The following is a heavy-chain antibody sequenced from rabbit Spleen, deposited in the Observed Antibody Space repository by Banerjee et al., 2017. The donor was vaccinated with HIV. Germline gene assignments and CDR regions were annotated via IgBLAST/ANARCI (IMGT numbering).Heavy chain of an antibody. Sequence: QEQLVESGAGLGQPGGSLTLSCNASGFDFRNYGMSWVRQNPRKGLEWIGYIDPIFGRTYYAGWVDGRFTISSHNAQNPLYLQLTSLTAADTATYFCARDGAGGSYFALWGQGTLVTVS. CDR1: GFDFRNYG. CDR2: IDPIFGRT. V-gene: IGHV1S47*01. J-gene: IGHJ6*01. D-gene: IGHD8-1*01. CDR3: ARDGAGGSYFAL.